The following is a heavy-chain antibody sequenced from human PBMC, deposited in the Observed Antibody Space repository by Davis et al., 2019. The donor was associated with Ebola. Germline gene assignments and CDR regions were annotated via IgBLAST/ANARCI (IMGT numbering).Heavy chain of an antibody. V-gene: IGHV3-30-3*01. CDR3: ARSRCSSTSCYQDYYYYGMDV. J-gene: IGHJ6*02. D-gene: IGHD2-2*01. CDR2: ISYDGSNK. Sequence: GGSLRLSCAASGFTFSDYYMSWIRQAPGKGLEWVAVISYDGSNKYYADSVKGRFTISRDNSKNTLYLQMNSLRAEDTAVYYCARSRCSSTSCYQDYYYYGMDVWGQGTTVTVSS. CDR1: GFTFSDYY.